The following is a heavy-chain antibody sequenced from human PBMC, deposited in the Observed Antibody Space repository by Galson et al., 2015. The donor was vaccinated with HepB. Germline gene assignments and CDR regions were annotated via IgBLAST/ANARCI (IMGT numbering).Heavy chain of an antibody. V-gene: IGHV4-59*01. D-gene: IGHD6-13*01. CDR2: IYYSGST. Sequence: SETLSLTCTVSGGSISSYYWSWIRQPPGKGLEWIGYIYYSGSTNYNPSLKSRVTISVDTSKNQFSLKLSSVTAADTAVYYWARGPSAAAGQGDAFDIWGQGTMVTVSS. J-gene: IGHJ3*02. CDR3: ARGPSAAAGQGDAFDI. CDR1: GGSISSYY.